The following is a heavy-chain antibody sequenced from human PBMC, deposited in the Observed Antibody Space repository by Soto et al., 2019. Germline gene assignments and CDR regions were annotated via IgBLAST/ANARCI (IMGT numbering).Heavy chain of an antibody. J-gene: IGHJ6*02. CDR1: GGSISSYY. CDR2: IYYGGST. D-gene: IGHD6-13*01. V-gene: IGHV4-59*01. CDR3: ARVWGQQLGFYYYYYGMDV. Sequence: PSETLSLTCTVSGGSISSYYWSWIRQPPGKGLEWIGYIYYGGSTNYNPSLKSRVTISVDTSKNQFSLKLSSVTAADTAVYYCARVWGQQLGFYYYYYGMDVWGQGTTVTVSS.